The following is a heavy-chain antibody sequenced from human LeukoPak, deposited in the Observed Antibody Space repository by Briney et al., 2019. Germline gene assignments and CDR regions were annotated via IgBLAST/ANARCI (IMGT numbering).Heavy chain of an antibody. CDR3: ARERGFPEFLDAFDI. V-gene: IGHV4-34*01. CDR1: GGSFSGYY. D-gene: IGHD3-10*01. CDR2: INHSGST. J-gene: IGHJ3*02. Sequence: SETLSLTCAVYGGSFSGYYWSWIRQPPGKGLEWIGEINHSGSTNYNPSLKSRVTISVDTSKNQFSLKLSSVTAADTAVYYCARERGFPEFLDAFDIWGQGTMVTVSS.